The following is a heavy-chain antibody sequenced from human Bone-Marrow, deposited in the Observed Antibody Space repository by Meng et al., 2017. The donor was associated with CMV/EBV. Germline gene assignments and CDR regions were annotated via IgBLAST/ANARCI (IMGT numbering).Heavy chain of an antibody. CDR2: INPDSGST. CDR3: ARMKIGYCSSTSCYTVAWYFDL. D-gene: IGHD2-2*02. V-gene: IGHV1-2*02. J-gene: IGHJ2*01. Sequence: YMHWVRQAPGQGLEWMGWINPDSGSTNYAQKFQGRVTMTRDTSISTAYMELSRLRSDDTAVYYCARMKIGYCSSTSCYTVAWYFDLWGRGTLVTVSS. CDR1: Y.